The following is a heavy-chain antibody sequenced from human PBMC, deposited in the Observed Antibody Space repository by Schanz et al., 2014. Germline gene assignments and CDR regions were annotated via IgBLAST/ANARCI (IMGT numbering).Heavy chain of an antibody. CDR3: ASVIMVAGNHRDGRDV. CDR1: GFAFSDYY. Sequence: QVQLVESGGGLVKPGGSLRLSCAASGFAFSDYYRTWMRQAPGKGLEWISYISNSGTYTKYADSVKGRFVISRDNARSSLYLQMSSLRDGDTAVYYCASVIMVAGNHRDGRDVCGQGTTVIVSS. D-gene: IGHD6-19*01. CDR2: ISNSGTYT. V-gene: IGHV3-11*05. J-gene: IGHJ6*02.